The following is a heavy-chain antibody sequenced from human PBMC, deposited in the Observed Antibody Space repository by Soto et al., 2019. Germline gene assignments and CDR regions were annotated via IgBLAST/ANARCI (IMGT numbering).Heavy chain of an antibody. J-gene: IGHJ6*02. D-gene: IGHD3-10*01. Sequence: TSETLSLTCTVSGGSINTFYWSWVRQPAGKGLEWIGRIFSSGSTSFNPSLESRVAMSVDTSKNQFSLKLSSVTAADTAVYYCARGRYYGSGRGYYYYYYGMDVWGQGTTVTVSS. V-gene: IGHV4-4*07. CDR2: IFSSGST. CDR1: GGSINTFY. CDR3: ARGRYYGSGRGYYYYYYGMDV.